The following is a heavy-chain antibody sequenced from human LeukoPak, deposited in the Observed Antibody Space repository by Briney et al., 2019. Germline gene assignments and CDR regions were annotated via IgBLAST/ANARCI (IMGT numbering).Heavy chain of an antibody. CDR2: ISSSSSTI. V-gene: IGHV3-48*01. CDR3: ARDYAVAGLDY. D-gene: IGHD6-19*01. CDR1: GFTFSSYS. Sequence: GGSLRLSCAASGFTFSSYSMNRVRQAPGKGLEWVSYISSSSSTIYYADSVKGRSTISRDNAKNSLYLQMNSLRAEDTAVYYCARDYAVAGLDYWGQGTLVTVSS. J-gene: IGHJ4*02.